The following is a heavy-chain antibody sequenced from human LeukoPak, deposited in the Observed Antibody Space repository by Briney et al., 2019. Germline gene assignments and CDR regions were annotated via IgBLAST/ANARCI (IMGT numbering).Heavy chain of an antibody. Sequence: ASVKVSCKASGGTFSSYAISWVRQAPGQGLEWMGGIIPIFGTANYAQKFQGRVTITADKSTSTAYMELSSLRSEDTAVYYCARAYSRGYSGYYYYGMDVWGKGTTVTASS. D-gene: IGHD2-21*01. CDR1: GGTFSSYA. V-gene: IGHV1-69*06. CDR2: IIPIFGTA. CDR3: ARAYSRGYSGYYYYGMDV. J-gene: IGHJ6*04.